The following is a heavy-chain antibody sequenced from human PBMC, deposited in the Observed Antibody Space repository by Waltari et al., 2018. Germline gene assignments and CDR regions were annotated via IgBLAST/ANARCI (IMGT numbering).Heavy chain of an antibody. D-gene: IGHD6-13*01. CDR2: INPNCGGT. Sequence: QVQQVQSGAAAKKPVASGKVSCTASGSTSTGYFLLWVRQAPRKGLECSGRINPNCGGTNNAQKFPGRVTMTRDTSISTAYMELSSLRSDDTAVYYCARDQGAAAGMWGQGTLVTVSS. CDR1: GSTSTGYF. CDR3: ARDQGAAAGM. J-gene: IGHJ4*02. V-gene: IGHV1-2*06.